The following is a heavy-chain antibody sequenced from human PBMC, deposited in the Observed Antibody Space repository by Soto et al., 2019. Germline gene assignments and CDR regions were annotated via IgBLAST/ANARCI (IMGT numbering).Heavy chain of an antibody. CDR2: IYHSGST. D-gene: IGHD3-10*01. Sequence: SKTLSLTCAVSGGSISSSNLWSCVLQPPRKGLEWIGEIYHSGSTNYNPSLKSRVTISVDKSKNQFSLKLSSVTAADTAVYYCARGGEVLLWFGELLHKKDSYYGMDVWGQGTTVTVSS. CDR3: ARGGEVLLWFGELLHKKDSYYGMDV. CDR1: GGSISSSNL. V-gene: IGHV4-4*02. J-gene: IGHJ6*02.